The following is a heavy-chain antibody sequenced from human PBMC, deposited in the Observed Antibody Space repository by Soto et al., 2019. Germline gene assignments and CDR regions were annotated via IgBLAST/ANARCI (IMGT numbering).Heavy chain of an antibody. CDR2: ISDSGGST. V-gene: IGHV3-23*01. D-gene: IGHD5-18*01. J-gene: IGHJ4*02. CDR3: AKDRGYRFGYTND. CDR1: GFIFSNYG. Sequence: EVQLLESGGGLVQPGGSLRLSCAASGFIFSNYGMSWVRQAPGNGLEWVSSISDSGGSTYYADSVKGRFTISRDNSKNTLYLQMNSLRAEDTAVYYCAKDRGYRFGYTNDWGQGTLVIVSS.